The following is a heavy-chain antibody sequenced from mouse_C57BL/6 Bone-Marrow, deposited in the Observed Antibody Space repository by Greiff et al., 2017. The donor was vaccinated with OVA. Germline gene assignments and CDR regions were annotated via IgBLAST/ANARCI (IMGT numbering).Heavy chain of an antibody. CDR2: IDPADSYT. V-gene: IGHV1-50*01. D-gene: IGHD2-4*01. CDR3: ARDYDGGFAY. J-gene: IGHJ3*01. CDR1: GYTFTSYW. Sequence: QVQLQQPGAELVKPGASVKLSCKASGYTFTSYWMQWVKQRPGQGLEWIGEIDPADSYTNYNHKFKGKATLTVDTSSSTAYMQSSRLTSEDAAVYYCARDYDGGFAYWGQGTLVTVSA.